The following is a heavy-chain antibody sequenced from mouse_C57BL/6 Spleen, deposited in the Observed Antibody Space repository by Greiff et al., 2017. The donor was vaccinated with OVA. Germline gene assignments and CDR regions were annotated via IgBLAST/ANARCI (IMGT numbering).Heavy chain of an antibody. J-gene: IGHJ1*03. Sequence: EVQLVESGGGLVKPGGSLKLSCAASGFTFSSYAMSWVRQTPEKRLEWVATISAGGSYTYYPDNVKGRFTFSRDNAKNNLYLQMSHLKSEDTAMYYCARVGGDYEYDWNWYFDVWGTGTTVTVSS. CDR1: GFTFSSYA. CDR3: ARVGGDYEYDWNWYFDV. V-gene: IGHV5-4*01. D-gene: IGHD2-4*01. CDR2: ISAGGSYT.